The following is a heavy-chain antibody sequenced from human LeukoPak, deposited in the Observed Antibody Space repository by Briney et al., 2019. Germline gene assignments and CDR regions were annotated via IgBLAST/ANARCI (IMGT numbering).Heavy chain of an antibody. CDR1: GSTFSSYG. CDR2: ISYDGSNK. Sequence: GGPLRPSGPASGSTFSSYGMNWVRKVPGKGLEWVAVISYDGSNKYYADSVKGRFTISRDNSKNTLYLQMNSLRAEDTAVYYCASPSPLFDYWGQGTLVTVSS. J-gene: IGHJ4*02. CDR3: ASPSPLFDY. V-gene: IGHV3-30*03.